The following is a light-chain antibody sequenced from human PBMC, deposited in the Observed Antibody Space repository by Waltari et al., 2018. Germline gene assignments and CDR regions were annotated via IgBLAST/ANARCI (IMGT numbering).Light chain of an antibody. Sequence: QSALTQPASVSGSPGQSITISCTGTSTDVGGYNRVSWYQQYPGKAPKRMIYEVNNRPSGVSNRFSGSKSGNTASLTISGRQAEDEADYYCCSYTSGTTRYVFGTGTGVTV. CDR2: EVN. CDR3: CSYTSGTTRYV. J-gene: IGLJ1*01. CDR1: STDVGGYNR. V-gene: IGLV2-14*01.